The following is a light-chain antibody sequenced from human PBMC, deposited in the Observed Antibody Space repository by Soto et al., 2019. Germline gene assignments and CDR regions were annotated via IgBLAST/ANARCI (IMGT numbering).Light chain of an antibody. V-gene: IGLV2-14*01. CDR3: SSYTSSSTRV. Sequence: QSALTQPASVSGSPGQSITISCTGNSSDVGGYNYVSWYQQHPGKAPKLMIYEVSNRPSGVSNRFSGSKSGNTASLTISGHQAEDEADYYCSSYTSSSTRVFGGGTKLTVL. J-gene: IGLJ3*02. CDR2: EVS. CDR1: SSDVGGYNY.